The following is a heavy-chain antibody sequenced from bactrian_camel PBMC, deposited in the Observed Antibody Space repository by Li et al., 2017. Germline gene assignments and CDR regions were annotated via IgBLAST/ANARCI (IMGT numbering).Heavy chain of an antibody. V-gene: IGHV3S53*01. CDR2: LYSDSTP. J-gene: IGHJ4*01. CDR1: GYTRMHYC. CDR3: AADEVRCLATRMSAEYRY. Sequence: HVQLVESGGGSVQAGGSLRLSCAASGYTRMHYCMAWFRQLPGQEREAVAELYSDSTPTYSDSAKGRFTITQDKAKNTLYLQMNSLKPEDTAMYYCAADEVRCLATRMSAEYRYWGQGTQVTVS. D-gene: IGHD1*01.